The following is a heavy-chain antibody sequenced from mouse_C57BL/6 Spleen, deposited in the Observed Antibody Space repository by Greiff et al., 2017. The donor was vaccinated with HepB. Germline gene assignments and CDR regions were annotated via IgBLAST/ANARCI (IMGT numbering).Heavy chain of an antibody. CDR2: ISYDGSN. CDR1: GYSITSGYY. Sequence: ESGPGLVKPSQSLSLTCSVTGYSITSGYYWNWIRQFPGNKLEWMGYISYDGSNNYNPSLKNRISITRDTSKNQFFLKLNSVTTEDTATYYCAGSLYSNYFDYWGQGTTLTVSS. D-gene: IGHD2-5*01. J-gene: IGHJ2*01. V-gene: IGHV3-6*01. CDR3: AGSLYSNYFDY.